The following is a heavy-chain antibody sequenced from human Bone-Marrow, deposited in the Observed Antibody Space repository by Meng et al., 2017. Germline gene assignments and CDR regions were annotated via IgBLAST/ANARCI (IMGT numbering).Heavy chain of an antibody. CDR3: AKDGMGGQWLIPAY. CDR2: MYYSGNT. CDR1: GGSITTYY. Sequence: GSLRLSCTVSGGSITTYYWSWIRQPPGKGLEWIGYMYYSGNTEYNPSLKSRVTISVDASKNQFSMKLNSVTTADTAVYYCAKDGMGGQWLIPAYWGQGALVTVSS. J-gene: IGHJ4*02. V-gene: IGHV4-59*01. D-gene: IGHD6-19*01.